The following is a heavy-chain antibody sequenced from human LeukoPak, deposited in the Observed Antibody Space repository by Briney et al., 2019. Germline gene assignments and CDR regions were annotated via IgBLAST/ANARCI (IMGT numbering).Heavy chain of an antibody. J-gene: IGHJ5*02. V-gene: IGHV1-2*02. CDR1: GYTFTGYY. CDR3: ARGGLDYSNGPPHNWFDP. Sequence: ASVKVSCKASGYTFTGYYMHWVRQAPGQGLEWMGWINPNSGGTNYAQRFQGRVTMTRDTSISTAYMELSRLRSDDTAVYYCARGGLDYSNGPPHNWFDPWGQGTLVTVSS. CDR2: INPNSGGT. D-gene: IGHD4-11*01.